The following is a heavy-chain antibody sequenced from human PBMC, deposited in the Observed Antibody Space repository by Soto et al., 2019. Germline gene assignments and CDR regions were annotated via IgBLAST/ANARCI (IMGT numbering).Heavy chain of an antibody. CDR2: IYYSGST. V-gene: IGHV4-31*03. Sequence: SETLSLTCTVSGCSISSGGYYWSWIRQHPGKGLEWIGYIYYSGSTYYNPSLKSRVTISVDTSKNQFSLKLSSVTAADTAVYYCARAQAFYYDSSGYPYFDYWGQGTLVTVSS. D-gene: IGHD3-22*01. CDR1: GCSISSGGYY. CDR3: ARAQAFYYDSSGYPYFDY. J-gene: IGHJ4*02.